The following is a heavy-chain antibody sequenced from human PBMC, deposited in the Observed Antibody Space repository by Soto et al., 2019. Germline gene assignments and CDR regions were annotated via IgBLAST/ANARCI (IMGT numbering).Heavy chain of an antibody. CDR2: IIPIVGTA. V-gene: IGHV1-69*01. D-gene: IGHD3-22*01. J-gene: IGHJ3*02. Sequence: QVQLVQSVAEVKKPGSSVKVSCKASGGTFSSYAISWVRQAPGQGLEWMGGIIPIVGTANYAHKFQGRVTLTADESTSTAYMELSRLRSEDPAVYYCARSRVTYYYDRSAFDIWGQGKMVTVSS. CDR3: ARSRVTYYYDRSAFDI. CDR1: GGTFSSYA.